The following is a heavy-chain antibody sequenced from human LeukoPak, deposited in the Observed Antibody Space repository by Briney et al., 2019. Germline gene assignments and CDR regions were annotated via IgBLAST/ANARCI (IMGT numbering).Heavy chain of an antibody. CDR3: ARALAGMAFDI. Sequence: KPSETLSLTCTVSGGSISSYYWSWIRQPPGKGLEWIGYIYYSGSTNYNPSLKSRVTISVDTSKNQFSLKLSSVTAADTAVYYCARALAGMAFDIWGQGTMVTVSS. D-gene: IGHD6-19*01. CDR1: GGSISSYY. CDR2: IYYSGST. V-gene: IGHV4-59*01. J-gene: IGHJ3*02.